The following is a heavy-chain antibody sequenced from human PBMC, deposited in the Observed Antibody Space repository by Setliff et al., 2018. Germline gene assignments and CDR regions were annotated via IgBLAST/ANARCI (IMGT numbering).Heavy chain of an antibody. D-gene: IGHD6-13*01. CDR3: ARGRIAAALYYLDY. Sequence: KTSETLSLTCAVYGGSFSGYYWSWIRQPPGKGLEWIGEINHSGSTNYNPSLKSRVTISVDTSKNQFSLKLSSVTAADTAVYYCARGRIAAALYYLDYWGRGTLVTVSS. CDR1: GGSFSGYY. V-gene: IGHV4-34*01. J-gene: IGHJ4*02. CDR2: INHSGST.